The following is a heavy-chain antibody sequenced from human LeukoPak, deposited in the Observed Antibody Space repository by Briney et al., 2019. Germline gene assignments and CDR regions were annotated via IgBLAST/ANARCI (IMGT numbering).Heavy chain of an antibody. CDR2: ISYSGST. Sequence: SETLSLTCTVSGGSLSSSNYYWGWIRQPPGKGLEWIGSISYSGSTYYNPSLKSRVTIFVDTSKNQFSLKLSSANAADTSIYYCASKQWVYYYMDVWGKGTTVTVSS. J-gene: IGHJ6*03. V-gene: IGHV4-39*01. CDR1: GGSLSSSNYY. CDR3: ASKQWVYYYMDV. D-gene: IGHD1-26*01.